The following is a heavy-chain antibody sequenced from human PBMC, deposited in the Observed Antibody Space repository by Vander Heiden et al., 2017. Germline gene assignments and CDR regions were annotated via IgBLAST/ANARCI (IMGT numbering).Heavy chain of an antibody. J-gene: IGHJ3*02. V-gene: IGHV3-15*01. CDR2: IKGKTDGETT. CDR1: GISVSSAW. Sequence: EVQLVESGGGLVQPGGSLRLSCEAAGISVSSAWMSGVRQAPGKGLRWVGRIKGKTDGETTDYAAPVKGRFTISRDDTKNTVYLQMSSLKTEDTAVYYCLSAFHMWGQGTMVSVSS. CDR3: LSAFHM.